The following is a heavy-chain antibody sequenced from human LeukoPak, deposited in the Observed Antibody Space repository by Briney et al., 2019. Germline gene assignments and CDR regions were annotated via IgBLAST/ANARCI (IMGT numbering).Heavy chain of an antibody. CDR3: ARVSWFDELPNY. D-gene: IGHD3-10*01. CDR2: ISAYNGNT. J-gene: IGHJ4*02. Sequence: ASVKVSCKASGYTFTGYYMHWVRQAPGQGLEWMGWISAYNGNTNYAQKLQGRVTMTTDTSTSTAYMELRSLRSDDTAVYYCARVSWFDELPNYWGQGTLVSVSS. CDR1: GYTFTGYY. V-gene: IGHV1-18*04.